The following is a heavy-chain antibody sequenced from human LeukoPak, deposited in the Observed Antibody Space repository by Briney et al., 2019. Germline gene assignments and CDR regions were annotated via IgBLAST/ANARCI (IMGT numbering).Heavy chain of an antibody. CDR2: INPNSGDT. D-gene: IGHD5-12*01. V-gene: IGHV1-2*02. Sequence: ASARVSCKASGYTLTGYYMHWLRQAPGQGLEWMGWINPNSGDTNYAQKFQGRVTMTRDTSISTAYMELSRLTSDDTAVYYCAKNPYEYYLDYWGQGTLVTVSS. CDR3: AKNPYEYYLDY. J-gene: IGHJ4*02. CDR1: GYTLTGYY.